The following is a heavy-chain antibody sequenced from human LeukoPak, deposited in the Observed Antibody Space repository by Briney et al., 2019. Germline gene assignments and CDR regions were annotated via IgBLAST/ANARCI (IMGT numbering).Heavy chain of an antibody. CDR1: GFNFSSYA. V-gene: IGHV3-23*01. J-gene: IGHJ6*03. Sequence: GGSLRLSCAATGFNFSSYAMSWVRQAPGKGLEWVSSISGRGDTTYYPDSVKGRFTISRDKSKNSLYLQMNSLRAEDTAVYYCARDTTVTTRYYYYMDVWGKGTTVTVSS. CDR3: ARDTTVTTRYYYYMDV. D-gene: IGHD4-11*01. CDR2: ISGRGDTT.